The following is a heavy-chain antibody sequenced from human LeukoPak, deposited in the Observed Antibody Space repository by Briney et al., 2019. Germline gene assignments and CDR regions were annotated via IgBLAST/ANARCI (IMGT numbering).Heavy chain of an antibody. Sequence: SETLSLTCTVSGGSISSGDYYWSWIRLPPGKGLEWIGYIYYSGSTYYNPSLKSRVTISVDTSKNQFSLKLSSVTAADTAVYYCARDGSKALNGMDVWGQGTTVTVSS. V-gene: IGHV4-30-4*01. CDR3: ARDGSKALNGMDV. D-gene: IGHD2-2*03. CDR1: GGSISSGDYY. CDR2: IYYSGST. J-gene: IGHJ6*02.